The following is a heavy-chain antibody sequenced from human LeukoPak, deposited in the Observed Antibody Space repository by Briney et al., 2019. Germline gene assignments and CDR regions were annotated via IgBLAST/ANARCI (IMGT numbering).Heavy chain of an antibody. V-gene: IGHV1-2*02. Sequence: ASVKVSCKASGYTFTGYYMHWVRQAPGQGLEWMGWINPNSGGTNYAQKFQGRVTMTRDTSISTAYMELSRLRSDDTAVYYCARFVYCSSTSCSSINYMDVWGKGTTVTVSS. CDR2: INPNSGGT. D-gene: IGHD2-2*01. CDR1: GYTFTGYY. J-gene: IGHJ6*03. CDR3: ARFVYCSSTSCSSINYMDV.